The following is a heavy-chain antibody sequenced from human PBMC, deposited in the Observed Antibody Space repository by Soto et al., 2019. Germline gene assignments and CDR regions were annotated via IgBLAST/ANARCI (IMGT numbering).Heavy chain of an antibody. V-gene: IGHV4-39*01. CDR3: ARHFVAVVIKGWGY. CDR2: IYYSGGT. Sequence: SETLSLTCTVSGCSISSSSYFWGWILQPPGKGLEWIGSIYYSGGTYYNPSLKSRVTISVDTSKNQFSLKLSSVTAADTAVYYCARHFVAVVIKGWGYWGQGKLVTVSS. J-gene: IGHJ4*02. CDR1: GCSISSSSYF. D-gene: IGHD3-10*01.